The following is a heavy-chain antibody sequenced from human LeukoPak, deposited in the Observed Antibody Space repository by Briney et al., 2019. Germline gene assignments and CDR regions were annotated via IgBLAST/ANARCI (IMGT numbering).Heavy chain of an antibody. CDR1: GGSISSSSYY. CDR3: ARAAQPTKHCSSTSCRAFDI. D-gene: IGHD2-2*01. J-gene: IGHJ3*02. V-gene: IGHV4-61*05. CDR2: IYYSGST. Sequence: SETLSLTCTVSGGSISSSSYYWGWIRQPPGKGLEWIGYIYYSGSTNYNPSLKSRVTISVDTSKNQFSLKLSSVTAADTAVYYCARAAQPTKHCSSTSCRAFDIWGQGTMVTVSS.